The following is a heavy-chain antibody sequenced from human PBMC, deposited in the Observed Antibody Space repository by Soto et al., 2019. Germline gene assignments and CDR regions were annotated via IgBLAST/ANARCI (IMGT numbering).Heavy chain of an antibody. CDR1: GFPLSSYW. CDR3: ARVDWRLGSYV. J-gene: IGHJ3*01. Sequence: EVQLVESGGGLVQPGGSLRLSCAASGFPLSSYWMTWVRQAPGKGLEWVANIKQAESEKNYVDSVKGRFTISRDNAKSSVSLQMNSLRVEDTATYYCARVDWRLGSYVWGPGTMVSGST. D-gene: IGHD3-3*01. V-gene: IGHV3-7*04. CDR2: IKQAESEK.